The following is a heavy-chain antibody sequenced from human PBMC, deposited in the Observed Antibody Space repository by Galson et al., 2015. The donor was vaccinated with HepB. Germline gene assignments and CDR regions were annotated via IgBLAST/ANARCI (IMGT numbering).Heavy chain of an antibody. CDR3: ARGGYQRWESMEH. V-gene: IGHV3-74*01. CDR1: GFTFSSYW. J-gene: IGHJ4*02. Sequence: SLRLSCAASGFTFSSYWMHWVRQAPGKGLVWVSHINSDGSSTSYADPVKGRFTISRDNAKNTLYLQMNSLRAEDMAVYYCARGGYQRWESMEHWGQGTLVTVSS. CDR2: INSDGSST. D-gene: IGHD1-26*01.